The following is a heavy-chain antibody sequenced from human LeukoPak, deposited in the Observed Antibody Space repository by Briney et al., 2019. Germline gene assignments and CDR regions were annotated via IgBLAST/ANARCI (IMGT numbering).Heavy chain of an antibody. Sequence: ASVKVSCKASGYTFTSFFMHWVRQAPGQGLEWKGMINPSGGSTSYAQNFQGRVAVTRDTSTSTVYMELSSLRSEDTAVYYCARGTQLRPSVWGQGTLVTVSS. J-gene: IGHJ4*02. CDR3: ARGTQLRPSV. D-gene: IGHD3-16*01. CDR1: GYTFTSFF. CDR2: INPSGGST. V-gene: IGHV1-46*01.